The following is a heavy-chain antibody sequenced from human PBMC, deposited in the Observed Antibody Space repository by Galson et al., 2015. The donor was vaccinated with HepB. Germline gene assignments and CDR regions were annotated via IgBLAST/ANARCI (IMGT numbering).Heavy chain of an antibody. CDR1: GFTFSSYA. Sequence: SLRLSCAASGFTFSSYAMHWVRQAPGKGLEWVAVISYDGSNKYYADSVKGRFTISRDNSKNTLYLQMNSLRAEDTAVYYCARGDYGDYAWHFDYWGQGTLVTVSS. J-gene: IGHJ4*02. CDR3: ARGDYGDYAWHFDY. CDR2: ISYDGSNK. D-gene: IGHD4-17*01. V-gene: IGHV3-30*04.